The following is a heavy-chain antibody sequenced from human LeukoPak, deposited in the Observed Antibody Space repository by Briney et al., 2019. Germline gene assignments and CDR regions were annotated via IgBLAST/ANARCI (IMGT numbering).Heavy chain of an antibody. CDR2: IYTSGST. CDR3: AWLPSY. V-gene: IGHV4-61*02. D-gene: IGHD5-12*01. Sequence: SQTLSLTCTVSGGSGSRGSYYWSWIRQPAGKGLEWIGRIYTSGSTNYSPSLKSRVTISVDTSKSQLSLKLSSVTAADTAVYYCAWLPSYWGQGTQVTVSS. J-gene: IGHJ4*02. CDR1: GGSGSRGSYY.